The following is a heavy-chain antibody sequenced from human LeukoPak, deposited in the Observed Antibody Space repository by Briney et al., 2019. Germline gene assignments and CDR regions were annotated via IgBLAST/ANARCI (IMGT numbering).Heavy chain of an antibody. Sequence: PSETLSLNCTVSGGSISSYYWSWIRQPPGQGLEWIGYIYYSGSTNYNPSLKSRVTISVDTSKNQFSLKLSSVTAADTAVYYCARGYHDFSGYWLSYFDYWGQGTLVTVSS. V-gene: IGHV4-59*01. CDR1: GGSISSYY. D-gene: IGHD3-22*01. CDR3: ARGYHDFSGYWLSYFDY. CDR2: IYYSGST. J-gene: IGHJ4*02.